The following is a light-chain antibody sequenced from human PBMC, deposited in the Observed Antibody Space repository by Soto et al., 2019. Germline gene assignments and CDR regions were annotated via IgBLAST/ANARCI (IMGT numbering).Light chain of an antibody. CDR2: KDS. V-gene: IGLV3-25*03. Sequence: SYELTQPPSVSVSPGQTARITCSGDALPKQYAYWYQQKPGQAPVLVIYKDSERPSGIPELFSGSSSGTTVTLTISGVQAEDEADYYCQSADSSGTVVFGGGTEVTVL. CDR1: ALPKQY. J-gene: IGLJ2*01. CDR3: QSADSSGTVV.